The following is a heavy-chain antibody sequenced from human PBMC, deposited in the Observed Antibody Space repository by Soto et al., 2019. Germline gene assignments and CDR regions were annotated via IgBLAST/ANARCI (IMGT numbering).Heavy chain of an antibody. V-gene: IGHV3-30-3*01. D-gene: IGHD5-18*01. CDR3: AEGGYSYGGYYYGMDV. CDR2: ISFDGSKK. Sequence: GGSLRLSCAASGFTLSSYAMHWVRQAPGKGLEWVAVISFDGSKKYYADSVKGRFTVSRDNSKNTLFLEMNSLRTEDTAVYYCAEGGYSYGGYYYGMDVWGQGTTVTVSS. CDR1: GFTLSSYA. J-gene: IGHJ6*02.